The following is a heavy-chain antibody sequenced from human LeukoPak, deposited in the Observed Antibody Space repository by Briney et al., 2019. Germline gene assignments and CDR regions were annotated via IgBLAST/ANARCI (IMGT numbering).Heavy chain of an antibody. D-gene: IGHD5-24*01. CDR1: GFTFSSYW. CDR3: ARGEYHQDGIGYNRFDN. Sequence: GGSLRLSCAASGFTFSSYWMHWVRQAPGKGLVWVSRINSDGSSISYADSVKGRFTISRDNAKNSLDLQMNSLRAEDTAVYYCARGEYHQDGIGYNRFDNWGQGALVTVSS. CDR2: INSDGSSI. J-gene: IGHJ4*02. V-gene: IGHV3-74*01.